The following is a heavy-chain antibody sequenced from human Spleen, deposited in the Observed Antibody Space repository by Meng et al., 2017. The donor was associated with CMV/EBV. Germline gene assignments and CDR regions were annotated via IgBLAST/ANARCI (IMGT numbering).Heavy chain of an antibody. J-gene: IGHJ4*02. CDR2: IYYSGTT. V-gene: IGHV4-59*01. Sequence: SETLSLTCTVSIDSISSYYWTWIRQPPGKGLEWIGYIYYSGTTNYSPSLKSRVTMSGDTSRNQFSLKLSSVTAADTAVYYCARGDDFWSGYYFDYWGQGTLVTVSS. CDR3: ARGDDFWSGYYFDY. CDR1: IDSISSYY. D-gene: IGHD3-3*01.